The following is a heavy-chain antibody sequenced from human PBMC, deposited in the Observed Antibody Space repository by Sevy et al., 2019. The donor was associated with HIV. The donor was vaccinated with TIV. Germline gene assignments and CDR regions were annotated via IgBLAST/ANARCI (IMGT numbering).Heavy chain of an antibody. J-gene: IGHJ4*02. CDR2: IYYNGKT. CDR1: GGSITSLY. D-gene: IGHD3-10*01. CDR3: AGGNAGGRGYS. V-gene: IGHV4-59*08. Sequence: SETLSLTCTVSGGSITSLYWGWIRQPPGKGLEWIANIYYNGKTNNNPSLKSRVTLSLDTSKNQFSLRRSSVTAADTAIYYCAGGNAGGRGYSWGQGTLVTVSS.